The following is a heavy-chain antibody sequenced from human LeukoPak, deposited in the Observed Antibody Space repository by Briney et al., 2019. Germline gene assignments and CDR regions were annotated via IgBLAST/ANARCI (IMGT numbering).Heavy chain of an antibody. CDR2: TYYRSKWSN. J-gene: IGHJ3*02. D-gene: IGHD4-17*01. V-gene: IGHV6-1*01. CDR1: GDSVSSNSAA. Sequence: SQTLSLTCAISGDSVSSNSAAWNWIRQSPSRGLEWLGRTYYRSKWSNDYAVSVKSRIIIHPDTSKNQFSLHLNSVTPEDTAVYYCARDQDGVDAFDIWGQGTMVTVSS. CDR3: ARDQDGVDAFDI.